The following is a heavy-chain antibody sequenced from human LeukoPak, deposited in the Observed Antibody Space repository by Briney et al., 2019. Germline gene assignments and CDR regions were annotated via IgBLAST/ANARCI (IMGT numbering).Heavy chain of an antibody. J-gene: IGHJ4*02. Sequence: PGGSLRLSCAASGYTFSNYAMHWVRQAPWKGLEYVSALNSNGGNTYYANSVKGRFTISRDNSKNTLYLQMGSLRAEDMAVYYCARSGYFDSTGYLDYWGQGTLVTVSS. V-gene: IGHV3-64*01. D-gene: IGHD3-22*01. CDR1: GYTFSNYA. CDR3: ARSGYFDSTGYLDY. CDR2: LNSNGGNT.